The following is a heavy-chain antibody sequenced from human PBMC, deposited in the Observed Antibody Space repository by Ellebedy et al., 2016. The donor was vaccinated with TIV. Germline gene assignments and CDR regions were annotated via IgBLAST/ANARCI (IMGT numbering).Heavy chain of an antibody. Sequence: GESLKISCVASGFTFSRFGMQWVRQAPGKGLEWVAVISHDGSVKHYADSVKGRFTISRDNSKNTLNLQLSSLRSEDTAVYYCAKETTELTATTLYWGQGTLVTVSS. CDR1: GFTFSRFG. J-gene: IGHJ4*02. V-gene: IGHV3-30*18. CDR2: ISHDGSVK. CDR3: AKETTELTATTLY. D-gene: IGHD1-1*01.